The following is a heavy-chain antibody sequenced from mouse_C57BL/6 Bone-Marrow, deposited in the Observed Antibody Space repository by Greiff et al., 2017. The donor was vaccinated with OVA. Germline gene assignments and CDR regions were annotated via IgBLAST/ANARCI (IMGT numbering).Heavy chain of an antibody. V-gene: IGHV2-9-1*01. CDR2: IWTGGGT. Sequence: VQGVESGPGLVAPSQSLSITCTVSGFSLTSYAISWVRQPPGKGLEWLGVIWTGGGTNYNSALKSRLSISKDNSKSQVFLKMNSLQTDDTARYYCARGEYYGSRAMDYWGQGTSVTVSS. J-gene: IGHJ4*01. D-gene: IGHD1-1*01. CDR1: GFSLTSYA. CDR3: ARGEYYGSRAMDY.